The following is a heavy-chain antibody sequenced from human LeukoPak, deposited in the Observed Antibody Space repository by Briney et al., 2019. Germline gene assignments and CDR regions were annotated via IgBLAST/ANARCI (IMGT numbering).Heavy chain of an antibody. CDR2: ISGSDAST. CDR1: GFTFSKYA. D-gene: IGHD3-9*01. J-gene: IGHJ4*02. CDR3: AKEFYYHILTGCDY. Sequence: GGSLTLSCAASGFTFSKYAVTWVRQAPGKGLEWVSVISGSDASTYYADSVKGRFTISRDNSKSTLYLQMNSLRAEDTAVYYCAKEFYYHILTGCDYWGQGTLVIVSS. V-gene: IGHV3-23*01.